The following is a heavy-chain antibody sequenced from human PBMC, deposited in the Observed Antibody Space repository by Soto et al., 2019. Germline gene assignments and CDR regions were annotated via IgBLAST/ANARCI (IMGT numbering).Heavy chain of an antibody. J-gene: IGHJ4*02. D-gene: IGHD2-15*01. CDR3: AKCGPFSIVVVVAAYYLDY. V-gene: IGHV3-48*01. CDR2: ISSSSSTI. CDR1: GFTFSSYS. Sequence: GGSLRLSCAASGFTFSSYSMNWVRQAPGKGLEWVSYISSSSSTIYYADSVKGRFTISRDNSKNTLYLQMNSLRAEDTAVYYCAKCGPFSIVVVVAAYYLDYWGQGTLVTVSP.